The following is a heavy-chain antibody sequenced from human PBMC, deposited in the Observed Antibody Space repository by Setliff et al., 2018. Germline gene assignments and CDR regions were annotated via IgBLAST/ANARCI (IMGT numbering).Heavy chain of an antibody. Sequence: GPSVKVSCKASGYTFTSYDINWVRQATGQGLEWMGWMNPNSGNTGYAQKFQGWVTMTRDTSISTAYMELSRLRSDDTAVYYCARGTLWFGEPYYGMDVWGQGTTVTVSS. CDR1: GYTFTSYD. CDR3: ARGTLWFGEPYYGMDV. V-gene: IGHV1-8*02. D-gene: IGHD3-10*01. CDR2: MNPNSGNT. J-gene: IGHJ6*02.